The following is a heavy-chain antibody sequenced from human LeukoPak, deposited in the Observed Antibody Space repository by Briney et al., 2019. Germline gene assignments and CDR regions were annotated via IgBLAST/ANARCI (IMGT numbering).Heavy chain of an antibody. CDR2: IIPIFGTA. D-gene: IGHD4-17*01. Sequence: SVKVSCKASGGTFSSYAISWVRQAPGQGLEWMGRIIPIFGTAHYAQKFQGRVTITTDESTSTAYMELSILRLEATAVGYCSWTIWDDGGYGADSWGQGTLVTVSS. CDR3: SWTIWDDGGYGADS. J-gene: IGHJ4*02. V-gene: IGHV1-69*05. CDR1: GGTFSSYA.